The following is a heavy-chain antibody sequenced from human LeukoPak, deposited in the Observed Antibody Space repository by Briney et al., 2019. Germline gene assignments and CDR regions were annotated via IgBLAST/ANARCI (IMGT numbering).Heavy chain of an antibody. CDR3: ARDFDYGDYIDF. CDR2: ISSGGLTN. CDR1: GFTFSTYT. V-gene: IGHV3-48*04. D-gene: IGHD4/OR15-4a*01. Sequence: LPGGSLRLSCVASGFTFSTYTFNWVRQDPGKGLEWLSYISSGGLTNFYADSVKGRFTISRDNTKNSIFLDMTNLRAEDTAVYYCARDFDYGDYIDFWGQGTLVAV. J-gene: IGHJ4*02.